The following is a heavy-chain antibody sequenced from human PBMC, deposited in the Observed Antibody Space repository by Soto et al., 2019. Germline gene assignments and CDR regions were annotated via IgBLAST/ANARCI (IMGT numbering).Heavy chain of an antibody. CDR2: IGGNDGST. J-gene: IGHJ4*02. Sequence: ELHLLESGGGLVQPGGSLGLSCVASGFTFSIYAMTWVRQAPGKGLEWVSAIGGNDGSTFYADSVKGRFTISRDNSKNTLYLQMDSLRAEDTAVYYCAKRGYCSGASCVFDYWGQGTRVTVSS. D-gene: IGHD2-15*01. CDR3: AKRGYCSGASCVFDY. CDR1: GFTFSIYA. V-gene: IGHV3-23*01.